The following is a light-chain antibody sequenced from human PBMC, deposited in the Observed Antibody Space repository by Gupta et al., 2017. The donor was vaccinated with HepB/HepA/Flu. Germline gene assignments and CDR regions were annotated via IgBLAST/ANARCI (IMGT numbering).Light chain of an antibody. V-gene: IGKV1-9*01. Sequence: DLQLTHSPSFLSASVGDRVTSRCRGSQGISSYLGWYQQKRGEAPNCLIYDGSTLQRGVPSRFSGSGAGREFTLTISSLQAEDVATYYCQQLKSYPLTGGGGTKVEIK. CDR2: DGS. CDR1: QGISSY. CDR3: QQLKSYPLT. J-gene: IGKJ4*01.